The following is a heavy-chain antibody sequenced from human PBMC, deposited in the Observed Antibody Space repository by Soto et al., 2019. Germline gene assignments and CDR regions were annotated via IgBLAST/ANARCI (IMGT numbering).Heavy chain of an antibody. Sequence: WVRQSPEKGLEWIGYMYYNGNINYNPSLKSRVTISIDTSKNQFSLTLKSVTAADTAVYYRASGGNVFDPWVQ. CDR3: ASGGNVFDP. V-gene: IGHV4-59*01. CDR2: MYYNGNI. J-gene: IGHJ5*02. D-gene: IGHD3-16*01.